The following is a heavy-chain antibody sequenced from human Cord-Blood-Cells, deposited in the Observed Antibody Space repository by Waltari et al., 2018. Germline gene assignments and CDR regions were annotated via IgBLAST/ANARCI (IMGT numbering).Heavy chain of an antibody. CDR2: INHSGST. Sequence: QVQRQPWGAGLWKPSETLSLTCAVYGGSFSGYYWSGIRQHPGKGLEWIGEINHSGSTNYNPSLKSRVTISVDTSKNQFSLKLSSVTAADTAVYYCAREVVVAATPGGAFDIWGQGTMVTVSS. CDR3: AREVVVAATPGGAFDI. J-gene: IGHJ3*02. CDR1: GGSFSGYY. D-gene: IGHD2-15*01. V-gene: IGHV4-34*01.